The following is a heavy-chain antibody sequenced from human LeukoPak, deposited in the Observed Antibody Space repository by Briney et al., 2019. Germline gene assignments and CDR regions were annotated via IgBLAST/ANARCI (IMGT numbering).Heavy chain of an antibody. CDR2: IYYSGST. CDR1: GGSISSSSYY. Sequence: PSETLSLTCTVSGGSISSSSYYWGWIRQPPGKGLEWIASIYYSGSTYYNPSLKTRVTIYVDTSKNQFSLKLTSVTAADTAVYYCAREGGGFDYWGQGTLVTVSS. D-gene: IGHD3-16*01. J-gene: IGHJ4*02. V-gene: IGHV4-39*07. CDR3: AREGGGFDY.